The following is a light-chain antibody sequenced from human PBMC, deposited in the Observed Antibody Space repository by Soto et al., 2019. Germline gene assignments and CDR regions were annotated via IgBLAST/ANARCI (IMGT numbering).Light chain of an antibody. CDR1: QGISTY. CDR3: QQLNGYLELT. CDR2: DAS. J-gene: IGKJ4*01. Sequence: DIQFTHSPSFLSASVGDRVTITCRSSQGISTYLAWYQQKLGKAPKLLIYDASTLQSGVPSRFSGSRSGTEFTLTISSLQPEDFATYYCQQLNGYLELTFGGGTKVDIK. V-gene: IGKV1-9*01.